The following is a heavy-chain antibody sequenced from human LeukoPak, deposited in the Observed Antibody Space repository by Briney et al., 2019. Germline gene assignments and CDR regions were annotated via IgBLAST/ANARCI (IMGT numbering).Heavy chain of an antibody. D-gene: IGHD2-2*01. Sequence: SQTMSLTCTVSGGSISSGSYYWSWIRQPAGKGLEWIGRIYTSGSTNYNPSLKSRVTISVDTSKNQFSLKLSSVTAADTAVYYCASEGRYCSSTSCSLFDYWGQGTLVTVSS. CDR3: ASEGRYCSSTSCSLFDY. CDR1: GGSISSGSYY. V-gene: IGHV4-61*02. J-gene: IGHJ4*02. CDR2: IYTSGST.